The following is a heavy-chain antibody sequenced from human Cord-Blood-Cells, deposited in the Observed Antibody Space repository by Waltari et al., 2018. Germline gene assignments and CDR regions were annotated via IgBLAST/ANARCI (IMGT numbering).Heavy chain of an antibody. CDR3: ASTGIAAAGRGAFDI. D-gene: IGHD6-13*01. CDR1: GGSISSHY. J-gene: IGHJ3*02. V-gene: IGHV4-59*11. CDR2: IYYSGST. Sequence: QVQLQESGPGLVKPSETLSLTCTVSGGSISSHYWSWIRQPPGKGLGWIGYIYYSGSTNYNPSRESRVTMSVDTSKNQCSLKRSSVTAADTAVYYGASTGIAAAGRGAFDIWGQGTMVTVSS.